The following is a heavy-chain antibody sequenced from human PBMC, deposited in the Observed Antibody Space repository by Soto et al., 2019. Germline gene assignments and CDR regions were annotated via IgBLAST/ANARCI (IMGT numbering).Heavy chain of an antibody. J-gene: IGHJ5*02. V-gene: IGHV3-30-3*01. CDR1: GFTFSSYA. CDR3: ARDPGSYVVDS. Sequence: GGSLRLSCAASGFTFSSYAMHWVRQAPGKGLEWVAVISYDGSNKYYADSVKGRFTISRDNSKNTLYLQMNSLRAEDTAVYYYARDPGSYVVDSWGQGTLVTVSS. D-gene: IGHD1-26*01. CDR2: ISYDGSNK.